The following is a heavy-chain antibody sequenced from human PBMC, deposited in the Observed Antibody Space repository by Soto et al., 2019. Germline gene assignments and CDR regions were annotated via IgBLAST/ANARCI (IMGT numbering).Heavy chain of an antibody. D-gene: IGHD3-3*02. CDR1: GGTFSTSA. CDR3: ERDKDRQQLGGNYYYILDV. V-gene: IGHV1-69*12. J-gene: IGHJ6*02. Sequence: QVQLMQSGAEVKKPGSSVKVSCKASGGTFSTSAISWVRQAPGEGLEWVGGIMPVFATPDYAQKFQGRVTISADESTTTADLELTSLTTDDTAVYYCERDKDRQQLGGNYYYILDVWGQGTAITVSS. CDR2: IMPVFATP.